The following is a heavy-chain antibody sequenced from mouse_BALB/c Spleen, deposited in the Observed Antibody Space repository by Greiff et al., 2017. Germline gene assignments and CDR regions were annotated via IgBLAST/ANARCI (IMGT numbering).Heavy chain of an antibody. CDR1: GFTFSSYA. J-gene: IGHJ3*01. CDR3: ARADITTVVRGFAY. D-gene: IGHD1-1*01. V-gene: IGHV5-6-5*01. Sequence: EVKLMESGGGLVKPGGSLKLSCAASGFTFSSYAMSWVRQTPEKRLEWVASISSGGSTYYPDSVKGRFTISRDNARNILYLQMSSLRSEDTAMYYCARADITTVVRGFAYWGQGTLVTVSA. CDR2: ISSGGST.